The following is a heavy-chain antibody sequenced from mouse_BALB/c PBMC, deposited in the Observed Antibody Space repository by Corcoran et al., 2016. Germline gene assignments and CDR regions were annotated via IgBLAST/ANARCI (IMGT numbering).Heavy chain of an antibody. D-gene: IGHD4-1*01. CDR2: IDPANGNT. CDR1: GFNIKDTY. Sequence: EVQLQQSGAELVKPGASVKLSCTASGFNIKDTYMHWVKQRPEQGLEWIGRIDPANGNTKYDPKFQGKATITADTSSNTAYLQLSSLTSEDTAFYYCASWDWYFYVWGAGTTVTVSS. V-gene: IGHV14-3*02. J-gene: IGHJ1*01. CDR3: ASWDWYFYV.